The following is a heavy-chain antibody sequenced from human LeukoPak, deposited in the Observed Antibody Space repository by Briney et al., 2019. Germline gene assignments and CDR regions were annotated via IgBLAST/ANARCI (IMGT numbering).Heavy chain of an antibody. Sequence: PGGSLRLSCGASGFNFRTYMMTGGRQATGEGGEGVSNIKAGEEATLYADSVKDRFNICRENEKNTLYVEMNSLRADDTALYFCARDHESSGYPTSDYWGQGTLVTVSS. D-gene: IGHD3-22*01. CDR2: IKAGEEAT. V-gene: IGHV3-23*01. CDR3: ARDHESSGYPTSDY. CDR1: GFNFRTYM. J-gene: IGHJ4*02.